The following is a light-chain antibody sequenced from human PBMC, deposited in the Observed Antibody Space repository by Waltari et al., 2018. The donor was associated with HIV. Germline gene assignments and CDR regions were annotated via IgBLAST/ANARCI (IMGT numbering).Light chain of an antibody. Sequence: QSVLTQPPSASGTPGQRVTISCSGSSSNIGSNTVNWYQQLPGTAPKLLIYSNNRRPSGVPDRVSGSKSGTSASLAISGLQSEDEADYYCAAWDDSLNGPWVLGGGTKLTVL. CDR3: AAWDDSLNGPWV. CDR1: SSNIGSNT. V-gene: IGLV1-44*01. J-gene: IGLJ3*02. CDR2: SNN.